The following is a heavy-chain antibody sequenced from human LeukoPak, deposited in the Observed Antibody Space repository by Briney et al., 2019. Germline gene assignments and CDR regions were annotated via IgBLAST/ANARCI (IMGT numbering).Heavy chain of an antibody. J-gene: IGHJ5*02. Sequence: GGSLRLSCAASGFTFTDYAMTWVRQAPGKGLEWVSAISGSGGSTYYADSVKGRFTISRDNSKNTLYLQMDILRAEDTAVYYCSKKGQNDDYGKPAWGQGTLVTVSS. V-gene: IGHV3-23*01. CDR2: ISGSGGST. CDR1: GFTFTDYA. D-gene: IGHD4-17*01. CDR3: SKKGQNDDYGKPA.